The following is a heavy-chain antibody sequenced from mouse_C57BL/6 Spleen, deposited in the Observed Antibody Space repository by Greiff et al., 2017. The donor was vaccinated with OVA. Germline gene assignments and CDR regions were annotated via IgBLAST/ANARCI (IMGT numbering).Heavy chain of an antibody. CDR3: TREGIYYDYGNYFDY. Sequence: EVKLVESGEGLVKPGGSLKLSCAASGFTFSRYAMSWVRQTPEKRLEWVAYISSGGDYIYYADTVKGRFTISRDNARNTLYLQMSSLKSEDTAMYYCTREGIYYDYGNYFDYWGQGTTLTVSS. CDR1: GFTFSRYA. V-gene: IGHV5-9-1*02. D-gene: IGHD2-4*01. CDR2: ISSGGDYI. J-gene: IGHJ2*01.